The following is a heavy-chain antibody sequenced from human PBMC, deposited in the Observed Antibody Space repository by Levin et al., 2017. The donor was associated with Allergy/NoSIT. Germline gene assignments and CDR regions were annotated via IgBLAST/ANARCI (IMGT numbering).Heavy chain of an antibody. CDR1: GFTFTNAW. Sequence: GGSLRLSCAASGFTFTNAWMSWVRQAPGKGLEWVGHIKSKTDGGTADYPAPVKGRFTISRDDSRNTLYLQMNSLKTEDTAVYYCATEFYGSYNYWGQGNMVTVSS. J-gene: IGHJ4*02. CDR2: IKSKTDGGTA. CDR3: ATEFYGSYNY. V-gene: IGHV3-15*01. D-gene: IGHD1-26*01.